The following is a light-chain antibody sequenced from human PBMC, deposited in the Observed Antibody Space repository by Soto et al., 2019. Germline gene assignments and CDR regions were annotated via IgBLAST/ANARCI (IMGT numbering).Light chain of an antibody. Sequence: EIVLTQSPGTLSLSPGERATLSCRASQSVSSSYLAWYQQKPGQAPRLLIYGASSRATGIPDRFSGSGSGTESTLTISSLQSEDFAVYYCQQYNNWPRTFGQGTKVDI. CDR2: GAS. CDR3: QQYNNWPRT. V-gene: IGKV3-20*01. J-gene: IGKJ1*01. CDR1: QSVSSSY.